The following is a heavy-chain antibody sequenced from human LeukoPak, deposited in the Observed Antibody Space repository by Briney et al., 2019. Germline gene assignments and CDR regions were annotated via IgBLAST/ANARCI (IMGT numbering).Heavy chain of an antibody. Sequence: GGSLRLSCAASGFTFRSYWMSWVRQAPGKGLEGVANIKQDGREKYYVDSVKGRFTISRDNAKNSLYLQMNSLRAEDTAIYYCAKCQWGSNWFDPWGQGTLVTVSS. CDR2: IKQDGREK. D-gene: IGHD2-15*01. CDR3: AKCQWGSNWFDP. CDR1: GFTFRSYW. V-gene: IGHV3-7*01. J-gene: IGHJ5*02.